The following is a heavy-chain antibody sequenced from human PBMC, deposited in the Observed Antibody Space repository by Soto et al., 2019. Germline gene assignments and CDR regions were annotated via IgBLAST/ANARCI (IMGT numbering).Heavy chain of an antibody. J-gene: IGHJ5*02. CDR2: THNSGIT. V-gene: IGHV4-30-4*01. D-gene: IGHD2-21*02. CDR1: GASISSGDYS. Sequence: QVQLQESGPGLVKPSQTLSLTGTVSGASISSGDYSWSWIRQSPVKGLEWIGYTHNSGITFYNPSLKSRVTIPVGTSKNHVSLKLTYVTAADTAVYYCATNVVMTAIGRGWFDPWGQGTLVTVSS. CDR3: ATNVVMTAIGRGWFDP.